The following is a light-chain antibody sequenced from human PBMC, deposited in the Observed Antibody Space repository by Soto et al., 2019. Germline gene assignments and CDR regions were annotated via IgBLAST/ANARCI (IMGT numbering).Light chain of an antibody. Sequence: EIVLTQSPGTLSLSPGERATLSCRASQSVGSSYLAWYQQKPGQAPRLLIYGTSSRATGNRDRFSGSGSGTDFTLTISRLEPEDFAVYYCQEYGRSRTFGQGTKVEIK. J-gene: IGKJ1*01. CDR2: GTS. CDR3: QEYGRSRT. CDR1: QSVGSSY. V-gene: IGKV3-20*01.